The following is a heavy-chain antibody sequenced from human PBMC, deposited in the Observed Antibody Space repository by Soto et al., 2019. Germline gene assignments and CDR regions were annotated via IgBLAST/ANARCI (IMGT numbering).Heavy chain of an antibody. D-gene: IGHD3-22*01. CDR1: GFSFDNYA. V-gene: IGHV3-23*01. CDR2: ISGSGGTT. J-gene: IGHJ3*02. CDR3: AKHYYDTNGGAVDI. Sequence: EVQLLESGGGLVQPGGSLRLSCAASGFSFDNYALSWVRQAPGKGLEWVSTISGSGGTTYYADPAKGRLTISRDNSKITLYLQMNSLRVEDTAVYYCAKHYYDTNGGAVDIWGQGTIVTVSA.